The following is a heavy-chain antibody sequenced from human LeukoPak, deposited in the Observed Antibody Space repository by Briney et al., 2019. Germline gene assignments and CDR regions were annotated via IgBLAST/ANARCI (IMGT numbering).Heavy chain of an antibody. Sequence: ASVKVSCKASGYTFTSYDINWVRPAAGQGLAGMGWMDPNTGITGCAQKFQGRVTMTSNPSISTAYMELSSLRSDDTAVCYCARVPPESSISDYWGQGTLVTSSS. D-gene: IGHD6-13*01. J-gene: IGHJ4*02. CDR1: GYTFTSYD. CDR2: MDPNTGIT. V-gene: IGHV1-8*01. CDR3: ARVPPESSISDY.